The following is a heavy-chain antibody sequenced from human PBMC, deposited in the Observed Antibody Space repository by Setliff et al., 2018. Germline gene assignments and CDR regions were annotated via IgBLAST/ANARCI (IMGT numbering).Heavy chain of an antibody. CDR3: SRDVYDFRTGQADP. CDR2: INQGGGDQ. D-gene: IGHD3-3*01. V-gene: IGHV3-7*01. J-gene: IGHJ5*02. CDR1: GFTFSSLW. Sequence: GRLKISCAASGFTFSSLWMAWVRQAPGKGLEWVANINQGGGDQFYVDSVRGRFIISRDNAKNSLYLHMNSLRADDTAVYYCSRDVYDFRTGQADPWGQGTLVTVSS.